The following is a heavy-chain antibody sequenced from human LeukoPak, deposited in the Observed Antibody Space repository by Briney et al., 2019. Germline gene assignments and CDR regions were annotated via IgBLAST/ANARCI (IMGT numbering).Heavy chain of an antibody. V-gene: IGHV3-74*01. D-gene: IGHD2-2*01. CDR2: INSDGSST. J-gene: IGHJ4*02. CDR3: ARAREYCTSTNCLYYFDQ. CDR1: GFTLSSYW. Sequence: GGSLRLSCAASGFTLSSYWMHWVRQAPGKGLVWVSRINSDGSSTSYADSVKGRFTISRDNAKNTLYLQMNSLRAEDTAVYYCARAREYCTSTNCLYYFDQWGQGTLVTVSS.